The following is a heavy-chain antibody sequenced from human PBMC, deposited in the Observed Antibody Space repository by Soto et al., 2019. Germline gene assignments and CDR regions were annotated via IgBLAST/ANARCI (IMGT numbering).Heavy chain of an antibody. Sequence: SETLSLTCAVSGGSISSSNWWSWVRQPPGKGLEWIGESYHSGSTNYNPSLKSRFTISVDKSKNQFSLKLSYVTAADTAVYYCARVDSDIVVVNALAHYYYYGMDVWGQGTTVTVS. J-gene: IGHJ6*02. CDR3: ARVDSDIVVVNALAHYYYYGMDV. D-gene: IGHD2-21*01. V-gene: IGHV4-4*02. CDR2: SYHSGST. CDR1: GGSISSSNW.